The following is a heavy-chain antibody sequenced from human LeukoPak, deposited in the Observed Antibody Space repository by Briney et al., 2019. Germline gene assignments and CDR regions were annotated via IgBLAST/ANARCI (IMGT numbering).Heavy chain of an antibody. J-gene: IGHJ4*02. CDR3: ARGRNSSGYYSGYYFDY. CDR2: INHSGST. D-gene: IGHD3-22*01. CDR1: GGSFSGYY. Sequence: SETLSLTCAVSGGSFSGYYWSWIRQPPGKGLEWIGEINHSGSTNYNPSLKSRVTISVDTSKNQFSLTLSSVTAADTAVYYCARGRNSSGYYSGYYFDYWGQGTLVTVSS. V-gene: IGHV4-34*01.